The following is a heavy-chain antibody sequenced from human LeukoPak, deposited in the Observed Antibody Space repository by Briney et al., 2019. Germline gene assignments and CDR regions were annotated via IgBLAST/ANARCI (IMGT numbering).Heavy chain of an antibody. CDR3: ARGSPNYDYVWGSYSDY. Sequence: PGGSLRLSCAASGFTFSSYWMSWVRQAPGKGLEWVANIKQDGSEKYYVDSVKGRFTISRDNAKNSLYLQMNSLRAEDTAVYYCARGSPNYDYVWGSYSDYWGQGTLVTVSS. J-gene: IGHJ4*02. V-gene: IGHV3-7*01. CDR1: GFTFSSYW. D-gene: IGHD3-16*01. CDR2: IKQDGSEK.